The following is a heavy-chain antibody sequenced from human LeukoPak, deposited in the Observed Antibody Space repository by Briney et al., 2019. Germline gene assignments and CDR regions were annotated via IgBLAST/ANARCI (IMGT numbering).Heavy chain of an antibody. V-gene: IGHV3-48*03. Sequence: PGGSLRLSCAASGFTFSSHEMNWVRQAPGKGLEWVSYIGSSGSTTYYADSVKGRFTISRDNAKNSLYLQVNTLRADDTAVYYCAGSAPYGYFDYWGQGTLVTVSS. J-gene: IGHJ4*02. CDR1: GFTFSSHE. CDR3: AGSAPYGYFDY. CDR2: IGSSGSTT. D-gene: IGHD3-10*01.